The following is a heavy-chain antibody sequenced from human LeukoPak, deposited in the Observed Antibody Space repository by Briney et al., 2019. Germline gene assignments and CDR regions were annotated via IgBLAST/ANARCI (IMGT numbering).Heavy chain of an antibody. CDR2: IYYSGST. D-gene: IGHD6-13*01. CDR3: ATHSAAAAVYFDY. J-gene: IGHJ4*02. Sequence: PSETLSLTCTVSGGSIGGYYWSWIRQPPGKGLEWIGYIYYSGSTNYNPSLKSRVTISVDTSKNQFSLKLSSVTAADTAVYYCATHSAAAAVYFDYWGQGALVTVSS. CDR1: GGSIGGYY. V-gene: IGHV4-59*08.